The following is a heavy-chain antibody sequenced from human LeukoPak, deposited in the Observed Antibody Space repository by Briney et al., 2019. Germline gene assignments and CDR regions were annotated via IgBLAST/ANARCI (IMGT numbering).Heavy chain of an antibody. CDR3: ARGQAYYYGSGSYFNWLDP. J-gene: IGHJ5*02. Sequence: PSETLSLTCAVYGGSFSGYYWSWIRQPPGKGLEWIGEINHSGSTNYNPSLKSRVTISVDTSKNQFSLKLSSVTAADTAVYYCARGQAYYYGSGSYFNWLDPWGQGTLVTVSS. D-gene: IGHD3-10*01. CDR2: INHSGST. V-gene: IGHV4-34*01. CDR1: GGSFSGYY.